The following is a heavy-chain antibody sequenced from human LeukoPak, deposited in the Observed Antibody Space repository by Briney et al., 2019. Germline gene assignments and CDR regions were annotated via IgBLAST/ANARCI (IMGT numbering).Heavy chain of an antibody. V-gene: IGHV4-59*01. J-gene: IGHJ6*02. Sequence: SETLSLTCTVSGGSISSYYRSWIRQPPGKGLEWIGYIYYSGSTNYNPSLKSRVTISVDTSKNQFSLKLSSVTAADTAVYYCARDLVDTAMGYYYGMDVWGQGTTVTVSS. CDR3: ARDLVDTAMGYYYGMDV. CDR1: GGSISSYY. CDR2: IYYSGST. D-gene: IGHD5-18*01.